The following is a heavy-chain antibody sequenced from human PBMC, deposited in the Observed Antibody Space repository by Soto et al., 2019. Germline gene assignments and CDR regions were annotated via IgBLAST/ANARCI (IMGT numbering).Heavy chain of an antibody. CDR3: ARDAYCNGDCPRGFDP. Sequence: EVQLVESGGGLVQPGGSLRLSCAASGFSFSDYYMDWVRQAPGKGLEWVGRSRNKANGYTTDFAASVKGRCTISRDDSKTSLYLQMNSLKTEDTAVYYCARDAYCNGDCPRGFDPCGQGTLVTVPS. CDR1: GFSFSDYY. V-gene: IGHV3-72*01. J-gene: IGHJ5*02. D-gene: IGHD2-21*02. CDR2: SRNKANGYTT.